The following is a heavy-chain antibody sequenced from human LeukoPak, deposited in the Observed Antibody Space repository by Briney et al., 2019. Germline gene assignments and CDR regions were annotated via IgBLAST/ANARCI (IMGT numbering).Heavy chain of an antibody. CDR1: GGSISSYY. V-gene: IGHV4-59*01. J-gene: IGHJ4*02. D-gene: IGHD4-17*01. CDR2: IYYTGSI. Sequence: SETLSLTCTVPGGSISSYYWSWIRQPPGKGLEWIGYIYYTGSIMYNPSLKTRVTMSVDTSKNQFSLKVRSVTAADTAVYYCARYGMTTVTAWGFDYWGQGTLVTVSS. CDR3: ARYGMTTVTAWGFDY.